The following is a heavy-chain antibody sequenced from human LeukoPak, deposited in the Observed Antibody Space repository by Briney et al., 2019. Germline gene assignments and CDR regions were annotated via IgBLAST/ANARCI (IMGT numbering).Heavy chain of an antibody. Sequence: SETLSLTCAVYGGSFSGYYWSWIRQPPGKGLEWIGEINHSGSTNYNPSLKSRVTISVDTSKNQFSLKLSSVTAADTAVYYCARLALRIAVAGTGLDYWGQGTLVTVSS. V-gene: IGHV4-34*01. CDR2: INHSGST. CDR1: GGSFSGYY. D-gene: IGHD6-19*01. CDR3: ARLALRIAVAGTGLDY. J-gene: IGHJ4*02.